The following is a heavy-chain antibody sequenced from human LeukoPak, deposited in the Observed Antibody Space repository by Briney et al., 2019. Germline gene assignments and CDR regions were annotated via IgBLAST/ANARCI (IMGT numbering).Heavy chain of an antibody. CDR1: GGSFSGYY. D-gene: IGHD2-21*01. CDR3: ARAIYYYFDC. Sequence: SETLSLTCAVYGGSFSGYYWSWIRQPPGKGLEWIGEINHSGSTNYNPSLKSRVTISVDTSKNQFSLKLSSVTAADTAVYYCARAIYYYFDCWGQGTLVTVSS. CDR2: INHSGST. V-gene: IGHV4-34*01. J-gene: IGHJ4*02.